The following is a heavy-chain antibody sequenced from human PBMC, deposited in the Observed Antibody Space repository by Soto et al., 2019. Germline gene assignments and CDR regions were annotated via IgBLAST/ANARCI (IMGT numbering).Heavy chain of an antibody. CDR2: INAGNGNT. CDR1: GYTFTSYA. V-gene: IGHV1-3*01. J-gene: IGHJ6*02. Sequence: ASVKVSCKASGYTFTSYAMHWVRQAPGQRLEWMGWINAGNGNTKYSQKFQGRVTITRDTSTSTAYMELSSLRSEDTAVYYCATALYYDFWSGYSARHQYYYYGMDVWGQGTTVTVSS. CDR3: ATALYYDFWSGYSARHQYYYYGMDV. D-gene: IGHD3-3*01.